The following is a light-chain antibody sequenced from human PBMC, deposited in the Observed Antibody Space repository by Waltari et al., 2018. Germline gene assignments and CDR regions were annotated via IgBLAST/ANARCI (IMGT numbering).Light chain of an antibody. CDR2: WAS. CDR3: QQYYSTPLT. CDR1: QSVLYTSNNKNY. V-gene: IGKV4-1*01. Sequence: DIVMTQSPDSLAVSLGARATIKCKSSQSVLYTSNNKNYLAWYQQKPGQPPKLLIYWASTRESGVPDRFSGSGSGTDFTLTISSLQAEDVAVYYCQQYYSTPLTFGGGTKVEIK. J-gene: IGKJ4*01.